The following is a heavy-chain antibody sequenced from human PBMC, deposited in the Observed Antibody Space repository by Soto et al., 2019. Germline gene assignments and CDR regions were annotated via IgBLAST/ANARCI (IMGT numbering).Heavy chain of an antibody. CDR2: ISGSGGST. Sequence: GGSLRLSCAASGFTFSSYAMSWVRQAPGKGLEWVSAISGSGGSTYYADSVKGRFTISRDNSKNTLYLQMNSLRAEDTAVYYCAKAPLSGLRFLEWDSPDYYMDVWGKGTTVTVSS. D-gene: IGHD3-3*01. CDR1: GFTFSSYA. V-gene: IGHV3-23*01. CDR3: AKAPLSGLRFLEWDSPDYYMDV. J-gene: IGHJ6*03.